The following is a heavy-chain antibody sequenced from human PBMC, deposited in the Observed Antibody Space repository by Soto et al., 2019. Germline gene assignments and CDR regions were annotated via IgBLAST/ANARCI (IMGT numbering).Heavy chain of an antibody. CDR1: GFTFSSYG. CDR3: ATQNVGYYDSSVYFRLAE. V-gene: IGHV3-30*03. J-gene: IGHJ4*02. D-gene: IGHD3-22*01. CDR2: ISYDGSNK. Sequence: QVQLVESGGGVVQPGRSLRLSCAASGFTFSSYGMHWVRQAPGKGLVWVAVISYDGSNKYYADSVKCRFTISRDNSKNTSYLQMSSLRAEETAVYYFATQNVGYYDSSVYFRLAEWGQGTLVTVSA.